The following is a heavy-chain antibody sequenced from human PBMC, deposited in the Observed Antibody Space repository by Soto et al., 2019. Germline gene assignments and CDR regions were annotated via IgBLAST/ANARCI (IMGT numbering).Heavy chain of an antibody. D-gene: IGHD3-10*01. Sequence: TLAHTYRVADGYMSSYYWTWLRRTPGKGLEWIGYISYTGSTKYNPSLKSRVIISLDASKDKFSLKLTSVTAADTAVYYCARDRYGERMVRGVISGYYYGMDVWGQGTTVPVSS. CDR2: ISYTGST. V-gene: IGHV4-59*01. J-gene: IGHJ6*02. CDR3: ARDRYGERMVRGVISGYYYGMDV. CDR1: DGYMSSYY.